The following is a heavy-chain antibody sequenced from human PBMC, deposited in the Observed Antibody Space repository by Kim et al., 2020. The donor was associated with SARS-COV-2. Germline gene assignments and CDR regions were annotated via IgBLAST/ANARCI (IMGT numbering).Heavy chain of an antibody. CDR3: ARDLPGYCSGGSCPTGPLQH. CDR1: GYSFTNYW. Sequence: GESLKISCQGSGYSFTNYWIGWVRQMPGKGLEWMGLIYPGDSDTRYSPSFQGQVTISADKSISTAYLQWSSLKASNTAMYYCARDLPGYCSGGSCPTGPLQHWGQGTLVTVSS. J-gene: IGHJ1*01. CDR2: IYPGDSDT. D-gene: IGHD2-15*01. V-gene: IGHV5-51*01.